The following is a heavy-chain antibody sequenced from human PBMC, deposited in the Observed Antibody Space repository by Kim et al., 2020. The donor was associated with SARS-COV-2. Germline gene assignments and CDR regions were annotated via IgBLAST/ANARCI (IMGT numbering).Heavy chain of an antibody. Sequence: GGSLRLSCAASGFTFSSYSMNWVRQAPGKGLEWVSSISSSSSYIYYADSVKGRFTISRDNAKNSLYLQMNSLRAEDTAVYYCARDVSVEYGSGSYYNSPAFAYWGQDTRVTVSS. CDR3: ARDVSVEYGSGSYYNSPAFAY. D-gene: IGHD3-10*01. J-gene: IGHJ4*02. V-gene: IGHV3-21*01. CDR2: ISSSSSYI. CDR1: GFTFSSYS.